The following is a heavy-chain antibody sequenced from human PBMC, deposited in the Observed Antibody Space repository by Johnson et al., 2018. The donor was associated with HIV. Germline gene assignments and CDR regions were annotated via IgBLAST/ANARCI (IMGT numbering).Heavy chain of an antibody. V-gene: IGHV3-30-3*01. Sequence: QVQLVESGGGVVQPGGSLRLSCAASGFPFSAHSFNWVRQAPGKGLEWVAVISYDGSSKYYADSVKGRFTISRDNSRDTLFLEMNSLRVEDTAVYYCARGQIAARWSDALHFWGQGTKVTISS. CDR3: ARGQIAARWSDALHF. CDR1: GFPFSAHS. D-gene: IGHD6-6*01. J-gene: IGHJ3*01. CDR2: ISYDGSSK.